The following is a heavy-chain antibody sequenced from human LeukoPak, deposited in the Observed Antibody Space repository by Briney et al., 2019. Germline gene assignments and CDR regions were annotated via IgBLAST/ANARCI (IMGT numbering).Heavy chain of an antibody. Sequence: GGSLRLSCAASGFTFSSYAMSWVRQAPGKGLEWVSAISGSGGSTYYADSVKGRFTISRDNSKNTLYLQMNSLRAEDTAVYYCARGLGVTMVRGVFDYWGQGTLVIVSS. D-gene: IGHD3-10*01. J-gene: IGHJ4*02. V-gene: IGHV3-23*01. CDR2: ISGSGGST. CDR3: ARGLGVTMVRGVFDY. CDR1: GFTFSSYA.